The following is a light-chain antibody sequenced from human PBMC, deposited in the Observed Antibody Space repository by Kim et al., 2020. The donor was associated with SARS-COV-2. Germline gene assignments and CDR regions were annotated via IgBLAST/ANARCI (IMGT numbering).Light chain of an antibody. J-gene: IGKJ1*01. V-gene: IGKV1-27*01. Sequence: ASVGDRVTFTCRASQGISNYLAWYQQKAGKVPKLLIYGASTLQTGVPSRFSGSGSGTDFTLTISSLQPEDVATYYCQKYNGVPWTFGQGTKVDIK. CDR3: QKYNGVPWT. CDR1: QGISNY. CDR2: GAS.